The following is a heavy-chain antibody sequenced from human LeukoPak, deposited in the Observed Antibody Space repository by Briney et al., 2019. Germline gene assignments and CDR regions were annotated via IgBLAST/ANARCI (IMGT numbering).Heavy chain of an antibody. CDR1: GVSISSYY. J-gene: IGHJ5*02. D-gene: IGHD6-19*01. CDR3: ARSSPLDIAVSFWFAP. CDR2: ISYTGNT. V-gene: IGHV4-59*01. Sequence: SETLSLTCTVSGVSISSYYWNWIRQPPGKGLEWIGYISYTGNTNYNPSLKSRLTISVDTSKNQFSLKLSSLTAADTAVYYCARSSPLDIAVSFWFAPWGQGTLVTVSS.